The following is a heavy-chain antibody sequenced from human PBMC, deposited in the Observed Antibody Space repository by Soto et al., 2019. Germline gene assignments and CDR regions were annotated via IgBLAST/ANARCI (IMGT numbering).Heavy chain of an antibody. Sequence: QVQLVQSGAEVKKPGASVKVSCQASGYTFTSFEINWVRQAAGQGLEWMGWTNPHSGNTVYAQKFRGRVTMTSNTSESSTYMELTSLRSDDTALYYCARGGLVYAGIDYWGQGTLVTVSS. CDR1: GYTFTSFE. J-gene: IGHJ4*02. CDR3: ARGGLVYAGIDY. CDR2: TNPHSGNT. V-gene: IGHV1-8*01. D-gene: IGHD2-8*01.